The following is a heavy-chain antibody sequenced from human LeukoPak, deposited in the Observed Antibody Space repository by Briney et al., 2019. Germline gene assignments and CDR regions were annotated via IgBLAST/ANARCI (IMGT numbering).Heavy chain of an antibody. J-gene: IGHJ4*02. CDR3: ARGVYDSSGYYYGHFDN. V-gene: IGHV4-59*01. D-gene: IGHD3-22*01. CDR2: IYYSGST. CDR1: GGSISGYS. Sequence: SETLSLTCTVSGGSISGYSWNWIRQPPGKGLEWIGYIYYSGSTNYNPFLKSRVTILVDASKNQFSLKLSSVTAADTALYYCARGVYDSSGYYYGHFDNWGQGTLVTVSS.